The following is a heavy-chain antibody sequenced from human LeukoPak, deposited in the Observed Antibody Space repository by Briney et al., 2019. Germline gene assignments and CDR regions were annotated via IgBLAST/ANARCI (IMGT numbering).Heavy chain of an antibody. V-gene: IGHV2-5*02. Sequence: SGPTLVKPTQTLTLTCTFSGFSLNTRGVAVGWIRQPPGKALEWLALIYWDDDKRYSPSLKSRLTITKDTSKNQVVLTMTNMDPVDTATYYCAHSLHSGDDLDYWGQGTLVTVSS. CDR2: IYWDDDK. CDR3: AHSLHSGDDLDY. D-gene: IGHD5-12*01. J-gene: IGHJ4*02. CDR1: GFSLNTRGVA.